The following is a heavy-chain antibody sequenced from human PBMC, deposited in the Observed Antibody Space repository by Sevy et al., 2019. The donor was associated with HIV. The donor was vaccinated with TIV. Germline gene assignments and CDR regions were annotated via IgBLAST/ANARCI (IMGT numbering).Heavy chain of an antibody. CDR1: GYTFTNYE. D-gene: IGHD3-10*01. CDR2: MNPNSGET. CDR3: ARDEQRPYYYGSGNMGH. Sequence: ASVKVSCKASGYTFTNYEINWVRQATGQELEWMRRMNPNSGETGYAPQFHGRVTMTRNTSLKIAYMELSSLTSDDTAVYYCARDEQRPYYYGSGNMGHWGQGTLVTVSS. V-gene: IGHV1-8*01. J-gene: IGHJ4*02.